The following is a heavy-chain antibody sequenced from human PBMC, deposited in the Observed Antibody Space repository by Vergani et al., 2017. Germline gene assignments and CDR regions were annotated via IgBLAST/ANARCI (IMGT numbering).Heavy chain of an antibody. CDR2: INPSGGST. CDR1: GYTFTNYY. Sequence: QVLLVQSGAEVKKPGASVRVSCKTSGYTFTNYYIHWVRQAPGQGHEWMGIINPSGGSTTYAQQFQGRLTMTRDTSTSTVYMDLSNLRSEDTAVYYCARPHGDILPPDPRRFDYWGQGTLVTVSS. J-gene: IGHJ4*02. CDR3: ARPHGDILPPDPRRFDY. V-gene: IGHV1-46*03.